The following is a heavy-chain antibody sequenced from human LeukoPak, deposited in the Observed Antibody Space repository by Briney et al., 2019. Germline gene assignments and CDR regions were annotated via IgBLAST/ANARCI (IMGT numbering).Heavy chain of an antibody. CDR3: ARSHSVWTSFDY. V-gene: IGHV4-59*01. CDR2: IYYSGST. D-gene: IGHD3/OR15-3a*01. J-gene: IGHJ4*02. Sequence: PSETLSLTCTVSGGSISSYYSSWIRQPPGKGLEWIGYIYYSGSTNYNPSLKSRVTISVDTSKNQFSLKLSSVTAADTAVYYCARSHSVWTSFDYWGQGTLVTVSS. CDR1: GGSISSYY.